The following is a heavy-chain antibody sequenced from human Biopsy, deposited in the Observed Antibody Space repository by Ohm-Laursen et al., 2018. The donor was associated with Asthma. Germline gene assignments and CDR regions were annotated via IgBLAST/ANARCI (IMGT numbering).Heavy chain of an antibody. Sequence: ASVKVSCKVSGYSLTDLSMHWVRQAPGQGLEWMGGHDHEEGGTVNARRFQGRVTMTEDPSTDTAYMELSSLSSDDTAVYYCASDFPKDYVRYNFQFWGQGTPVTVSS. CDR1: GYSLTDLS. CDR3: ASDFPKDYVRYNFQF. V-gene: IGHV1-24*01. J-gene: IGHJ4*02. CDR2: HDHEEGGT. D-gene: IGHD4-17*01.